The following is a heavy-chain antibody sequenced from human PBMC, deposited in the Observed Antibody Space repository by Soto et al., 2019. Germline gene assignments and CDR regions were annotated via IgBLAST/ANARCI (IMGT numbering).Heavy chain of an antibody. V-gene: IGHV3-74*01. CDR3: ARSRYFDWFDY. CDR1: GFTFSSYW. CDR2: INSDGSST. D-gene: IGHD3-9*01. J-gene: IGHJ4*02. Sequence: RGSLRLSCAASGFTFSSYWMHWVRQAPGKGLVWVSRINSDGSSTSYADSVKGRFTISRDNAKNTLYLQMNSLRAEDTAVYYCARSRYFDWFDYWGQGTLVTVSS.